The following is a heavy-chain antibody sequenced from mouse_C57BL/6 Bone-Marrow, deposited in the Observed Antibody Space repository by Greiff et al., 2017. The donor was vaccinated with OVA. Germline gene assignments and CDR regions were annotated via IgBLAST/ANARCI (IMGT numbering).Heavy chain of an antibody. J-gene: IGHJ2*01. V-gene: IGHV14-4*01. Sequence: VQLQQSGAELVRPGASVKLSCTASGFNIKDDYMHWVKQRPEQGLEWIGWIDPENGDTEYASKFQGKATITADTSSNTAYLQLSSMTSEDTAVSSCTTVTPGHYWGQGTTLTVSS. CDR1: GFNIKDDY. CDR2: IDPENGDT. CDR3: TTVTPGHY. D-gene: IGHD2-13*01.